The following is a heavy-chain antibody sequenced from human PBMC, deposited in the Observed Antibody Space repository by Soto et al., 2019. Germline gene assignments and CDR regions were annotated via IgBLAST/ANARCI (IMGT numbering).Heavy chain of an antibody. CDR3: AVIISSLRYPRLGQYFDY. J-gene: IGHJ4*02. D-gene: IGHD3-9*01. CDR1: GGSIGSSSYY. Sequence: WETLSRTCRVSGGSIGSSSYYFGWIRQPPWNGLEWIWSRYYTWTTYYNSSLKSRVTISADKSQNQFSLRLSSVTAADTAVYYCAVIISSLRYPRLGQYFDYWGQGTLVTVSS. V-gene: IGHV4-39*01. CDR2: RYYTWTT.